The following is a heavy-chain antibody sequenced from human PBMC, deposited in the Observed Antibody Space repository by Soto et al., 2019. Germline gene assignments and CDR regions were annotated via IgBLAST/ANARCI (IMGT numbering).Heavy chain of an antibody. CDR3: VRADTIAAAGTGLYFDY. CDR1: GFAFSSYG. V-gene: IGHV3-33*01. D-gene: IGHD6-25*01. CDR2: IGYDGGNK. Sequence: QVQLVESGGGVVQPGRLLRLSCAASGFAFSSYGIHWIRQAPGKGLEWVAGIGYDGGNKYYSDSVKGRFTISRDNSKNWLYLNMTTRRDGDTAVYYCVRADTIAAAGTGLYFDYWGQGTLVTVSS. J-gene: IGHJ4*02.